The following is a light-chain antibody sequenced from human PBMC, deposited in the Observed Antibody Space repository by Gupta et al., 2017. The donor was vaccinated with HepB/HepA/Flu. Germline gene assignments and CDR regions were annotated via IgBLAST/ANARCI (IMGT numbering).Light chain of an antibody. J-gene: IGKJ1*01. Sequence: ELVLTPPPGTLSLSPGERATLSCRASQSVSSSYLAWYQQKPGQAPRLLIYGASSRATGIPDRFSGSGSGTDFTLTISRLEPEDFAMYYCQQYGSSPWTFGQGTKVEIK. V-gene: IGKV3-20*01. CDR1: QSVSSSY. CDR2: GAS. CDR3: QQYGSSPWT.